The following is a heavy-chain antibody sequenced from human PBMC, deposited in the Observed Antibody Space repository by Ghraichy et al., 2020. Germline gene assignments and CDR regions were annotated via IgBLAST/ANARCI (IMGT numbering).Heavy chain of an antibody. CDR3: AKDPSMGVGVYPDY. J-gene: IGHJ4*02. V-gene: IGHV3-23*01. D-gene: IGHD1-26*01. Sequence: LSLTCAASGLKGRREGRSWVRQAPGKGLEWVSAISGSGGSTYYADSVKGRFTISRDNSKNTLYLQMNSLRAEDTAVYYCAKDPSMGVGVYPDYWGQGTLVTVSS. CDR2: ISGSGGST. CDR1: GLKGRREG.